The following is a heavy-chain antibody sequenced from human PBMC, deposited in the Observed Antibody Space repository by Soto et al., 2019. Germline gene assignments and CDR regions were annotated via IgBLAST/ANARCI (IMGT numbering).Heavy chain of an antibody. CDR3: VLGMCGY. CDR1: GFTFSSYG. V-gene: IGHV3-33*01. D-gene: IGHD7-27*01. Sequence: QVQLVESGGGVVPPGRSLRLSCAASGFTFSSYGMHWVRQAPGKGLEWVAVIWYDGSNNYYADSVKGRFTISRDNSKNTLYLQMNSLRAEDTAVYYCVLGMCGYWGQGALVTVSS. J-gene: IGHJ4*02. CDR2: IWYDGSNN.